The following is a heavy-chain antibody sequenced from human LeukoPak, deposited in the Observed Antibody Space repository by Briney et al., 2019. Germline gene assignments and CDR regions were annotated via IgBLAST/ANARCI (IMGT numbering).Heavy chain of an antibody. CDR1: GFTFRSHW. CDR2: IKGDESYT. J-gene: IGHJ4*02. D-gene: IGHD3-16*01. Sequence: GGSLRLSCAASGFTFRSHWMHWVRQAPGKGLVWVSRIKGDESYTNHADSVKGRFTISRDNSKNTLYLQMNGLRAEDTAVYYCSRDGTYYGVWGQGTLVTVSS. CDR3: SRDGTYYGV. V-gene: IGHV3-74*01.